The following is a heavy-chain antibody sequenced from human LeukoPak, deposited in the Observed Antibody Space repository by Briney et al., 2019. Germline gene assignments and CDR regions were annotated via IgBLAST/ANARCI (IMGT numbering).Heavy chain of an antibody. Sequence: ASVKVSCKASGYTFTSYGISWVRQAPGQPLEWMGWISAYNGNTNYAQKLQGRVTMTTDTSTSTAYMELRSLRSDDTAVYYCARALRGLSNLDYWGQGTLVTVSS. D-gene: IGHD4-17*01. CDR1: GYTFTSYG. V-gene: IGHV1-18*01. J-gene: IGHJ4*02. CDR3: ARALRGLSNLDY. CDR2: ISAYNGNT.